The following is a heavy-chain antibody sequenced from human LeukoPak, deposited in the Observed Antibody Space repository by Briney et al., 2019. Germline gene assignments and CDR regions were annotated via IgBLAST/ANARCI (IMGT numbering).Heavy chain of an antibody. J-gene: IGHJ4*02. Sequence: GRSLRLSCAASGFTFSSYAMHWVRQAPGKGLEWVAVISYDGSNKYYADSVKGRFTISRDNSKNTLYLQMNSLRAEDTAVYYCAKVRGDYYDSSGYPWPDDYWGQGTLVTVSS. CDR3: AKVRGDYYDSSGYPWPDDY. CDR2: ISYDGSNK. CDR1: GFTFSSYA. D-gene: IGHD3-22*01. V-gene: IGHV3-30-3*01.